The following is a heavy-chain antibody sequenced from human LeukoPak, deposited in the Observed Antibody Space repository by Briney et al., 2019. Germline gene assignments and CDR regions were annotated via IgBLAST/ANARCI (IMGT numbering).Heavy chain of an antibody. J-gene: IGHJ4*02. CDR2: INPSGGST. CDR1: GYTFTSYY. CDR3: ARAALTIPYDY. D-gene: IGHD2-2*02. V-gene: IGHV1-46*01. Sequence: GASVKVSCKASGYTFTSYYIHWVRQAPGQGLEWMGIINPSGGSTSYAQKFQGRLTMTRDTSTSTVCMELSSLRSDDTAVYYCARAALTIPYDYWGQGTLVTVSS.